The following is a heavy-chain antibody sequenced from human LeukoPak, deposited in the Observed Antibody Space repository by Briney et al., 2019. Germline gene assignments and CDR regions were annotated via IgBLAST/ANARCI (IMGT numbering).Heavy chain of an antibody. D-gene: IGHD3-9*01. CDR1: GFTFSSYS. J-gene: IGHJ3*02. V-gene: IGHV3-21*01. CDR3: ARVPDILTVLGAFDI. CDR2: ISSSSSYI. Sequence: PGGSLRLSCAASGFTFSSYSMNWVRQAPGKGLEWVSSISSSSSYIYYADSVKGRFTISRDNAKNSLYLQMNSLRAEDTAVYYCARVPDILTVLGAFDIWGQGTMATVSS.